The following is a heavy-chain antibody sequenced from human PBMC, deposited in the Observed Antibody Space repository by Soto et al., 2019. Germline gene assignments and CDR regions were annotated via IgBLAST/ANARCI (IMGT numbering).Heavy chain of an antibody. D-gene: IGHD5-12*01. CDR1: GYTFTNYY. CDR2: INPSGGST. J-gene: IGHJ4*01. Sequence: VKVSCKAAGYTFTNYYIHWVRQAPGQGLEWMGVINPSGGSTTYAQKFQGRVTMTRDTSTSTVYMELTSLRSEDTAVYYCARDARIGRGYSVYDTYWGQGTLVTV. CDR3: ARDARIGRGYSVYDTY. V-gene: IGHV1-46*01.